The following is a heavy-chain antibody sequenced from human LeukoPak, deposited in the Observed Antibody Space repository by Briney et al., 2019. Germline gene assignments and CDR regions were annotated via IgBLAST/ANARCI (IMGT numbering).Heavy chain of an antibody. CDR2: INSDGSWT. J-gene: IGHJ4*02. CDR1: GNYW. V-gene: IGHV3-74*01. Sequence: GGSLRLSCAASGNYWMHWVCQAPGKGLVWVSHINSDGSWTSYADSVKGRFTISKDNAKNTVYLQMNSLRAEDTAVYYCVSFYETYWGRGTLVTVSS. CDR3: VSFYETY. D-gene: IGHD2/OR15-2a*01.